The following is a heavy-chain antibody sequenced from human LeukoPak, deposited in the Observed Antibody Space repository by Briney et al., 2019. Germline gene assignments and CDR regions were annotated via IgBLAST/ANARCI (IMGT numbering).Heavy chain of an antibody. CDR3: AKDTEGYFDY. CDR1: GFTFSSYS. Sequence: GGSLRLSCAASGFTFSSYSMNWVRQAPGKGLEWVSYISSSGSTIYYADSVKGRFTISRDNSKNTLYLQMNSLRAEDTAVYYCAKDTEGYFDYWGQGTLVTVSS. CDR2: ISSSGSTI. J-gene: IGHJ4*02. V-gene: IGHV3-48*01.